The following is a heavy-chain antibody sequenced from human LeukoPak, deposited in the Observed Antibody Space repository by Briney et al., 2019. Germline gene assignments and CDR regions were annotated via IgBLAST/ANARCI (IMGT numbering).Heavy chain of an antibody. Sequence: SETLSLTCTVSGGSISSSYWSWLRQPPGKGLEWIGYIYYSGSTYYKPSLRSRVTMSVDTSKNQFSLKLSSVTAADTAVYYCASRVTAAAGTNWFDPWGQGTLVTVSS. V-gene: IGHV4-59*08. CDR2: IYYSGST. J-gene: IGHJ5*02. CDR3: ASRVTAAAGTNWFDP. D-gene: IGHD6-13*01. CDR1: GGSISSSY.